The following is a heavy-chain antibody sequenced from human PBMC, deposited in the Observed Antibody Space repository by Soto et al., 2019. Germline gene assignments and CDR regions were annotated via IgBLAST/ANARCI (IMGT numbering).Heavy chain of an antibody. CDR2: ISATGGST. Sequence: GGSRRLSCAASGFTFNNYAMNWVRQAPGKGLEWVATISATGGSTYYADSVKGRFTISRDNSKNTLYLQMNGLRVEDTAVYYCAKDRLSCNFDYWGQGTQVTVSS. CDR1: GFTFNNYA. J-gene: IGHJ4*02. V-gene: IGHV3-23*01. CDR3: AKDRLSCNFDY.